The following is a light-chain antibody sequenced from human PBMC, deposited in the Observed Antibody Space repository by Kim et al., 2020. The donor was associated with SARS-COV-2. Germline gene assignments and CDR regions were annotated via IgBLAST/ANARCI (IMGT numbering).Light chain of an antibody. J-gene: IGLJ3*02. CDR2: EDN. CDR3: QSYDSSNRGV. CDR1: SGSIVSNY. Sequence: KTVTISCTRSSGSIVSNYVQWYQQRPGSSPTTVIYEDNQRPSGVPDRFSGSIDSSSNSASLTISGLKTEDEADYYCQSYDSSNRGVFGGGTQLTVL. V-gene: IGLV6-57*01.